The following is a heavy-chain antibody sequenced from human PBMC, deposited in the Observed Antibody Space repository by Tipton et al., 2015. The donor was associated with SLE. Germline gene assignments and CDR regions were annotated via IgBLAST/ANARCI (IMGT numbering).Heavy chain of an antibody. V-gene: IGHV4-39*07. D-gene: IGHD3-22*01. CDR2: ISYSGAT. J-gene: IGHJ4*02. CDR1: GGSITTRSYY. Sequence: TLSLTCIVSGGSITTRSYYWGWIRQPPGKGLEWIASISYSGATYYNPSLKSRVIISLDTSRNHFSLKLTSVTAADTAVYYCARYFYDSSGVCLFDLWGQGTLVTVSS. CDR3: ARYFYDSSGVCLFDL.